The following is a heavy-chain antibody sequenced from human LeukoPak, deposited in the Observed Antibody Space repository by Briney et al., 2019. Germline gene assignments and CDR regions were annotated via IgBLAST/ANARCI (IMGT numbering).Heavy chain of an antibody. V-gene: IGHV4-39*01. CDR2: IYYSGST. CDR3: ARLSISSGCPDY. D-gene: IGHD6-19*01. CDR1: GGSIRSRSYY. J-gene: IGHJ4*02. Sequence: EALSLTFPVPGGSIRSRSYYWGWVRQPPGKGLEGSGSIYYSGSTYYNPSLKSRVTISVDTSENQFSLKLSSVTAADTAVYYRARLSISSGCPDYWGEGTMVTVSS.